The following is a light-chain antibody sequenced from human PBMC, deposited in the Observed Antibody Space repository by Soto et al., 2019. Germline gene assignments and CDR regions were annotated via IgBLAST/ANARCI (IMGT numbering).Light chain of an antibody. Sequence: EIVLTQSPGTLSLSPGERATLSCRASQSVSSSYLAWYQQKPGQAPRLLIYGASSRATGIPDRFSGSGSGKNFLLTTRNWEPKDFPVYYFSQYGSQPRTFGQGTKLKIK. CDR2: GAS. CDR1: QSVSSSY. CDR3: SQYGSQPRT. J-gene: IGKJ1*01. V-gene: IGKV3-20*01.